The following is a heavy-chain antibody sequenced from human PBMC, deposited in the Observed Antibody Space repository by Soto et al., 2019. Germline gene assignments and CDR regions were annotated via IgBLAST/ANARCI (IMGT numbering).Heavy chain of an antibody. CDR1: DYTFTRYG. D-gene: IGHD2-2*01. J-gene: IGHJ4*02. V-gene: IGHV1-18*01. CDR2: ISGYNGYI. Sequence: VDLVQSGGEVKKPGASVKVSCKASDYTFTRYGVSWVRQAPGQGLEWMGWISGYNGYIKYARKFQGRVTMTTDTTTNTAYMEFRGLSSDDTADYYCARDDDVDPAAPFDYWGQGTLITVSS. CDR3: ARDDDVDPAAPFDY.